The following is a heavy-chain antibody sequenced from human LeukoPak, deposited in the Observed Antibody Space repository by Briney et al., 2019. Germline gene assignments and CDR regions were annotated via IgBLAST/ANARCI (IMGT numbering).Heavy chain of an antibody. D-gene: IGHD4-17*01. CDR2: MFHSGST. CDR1: GYSISSGYY. J-gene: IGHJ4*02. CDR3: ARAGTNLGDYDY. Sequence: SETLSLTCTVSGYSISSGYYWGWIRQSPEKGLEWIASMFHSGSTYYNPSLKSRVTTSADTSKNEFSLKLSSVTAADTAVYYCARAGTNLGDYDYWGQGTLVTVSS. V-gene: IGHV4-38-2*02.